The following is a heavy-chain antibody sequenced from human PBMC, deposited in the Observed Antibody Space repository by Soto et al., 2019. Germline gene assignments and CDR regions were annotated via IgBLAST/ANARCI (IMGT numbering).Heavy chain of an antibody. CDR3: ARVSSGWYLGTDYYYYGMDV. J-gene: IGHJ6*02. D-gene: IGHD6-19*01. V-gene: IGHV6-1*01. CDR1: GDSVSSNSAA. CDR2: TYYRSKWYN. Sequence: SQNLSLTCVISGDSVSSNSAAWNWIRQSPSRGLEWLGRTYYRSKWYNDYAVSVKSRITLNPDTSKNRFSLQLNSVTPEDTAVYYCARVSSGWYLGTDYYYYGMDVWGQGTTVTVSS.